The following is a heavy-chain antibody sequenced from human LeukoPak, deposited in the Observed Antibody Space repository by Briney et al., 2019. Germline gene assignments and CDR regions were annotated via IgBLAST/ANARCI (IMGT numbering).Heavy chain of an antibody. Sequence: SETLSLTCTVSGGSISSSSYYWGWIRQPPGKGLEWIGSIYYSGSTYYNPSLKSRVTISVDTSKNQFSLKLSSVTAADTAVYYCARFHYDSSGYYYYDYWGQGTLVTVSS. D-gene: IGHD3-22*01. J-gene: IGHJ4*02. CDR2: IYYSGST. CDR3: ARFHYDSSGYYYYDY. V-gene: IGHV4-39*01. CDR1: GGSISSSSYY.